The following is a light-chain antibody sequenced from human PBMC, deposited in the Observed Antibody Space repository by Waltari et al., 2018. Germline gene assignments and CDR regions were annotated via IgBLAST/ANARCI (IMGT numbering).Light chain of an antibody. CDR2: GEC. V-gene: IGKV1-12*01. CDR3: QQDNSFPIT. CDR1: PGITKW. J-gene: IGKJ3*01. Sequence: DIQMTQSPSSVSASVGDKVTFTWRASPGITKWLAWYQQKPGRAPKLLISGECTLHSGVSPRFSGSGSGTEFTLTISDLQPEDVAIYYCQQDNSFPITFGPGTRVDLK.